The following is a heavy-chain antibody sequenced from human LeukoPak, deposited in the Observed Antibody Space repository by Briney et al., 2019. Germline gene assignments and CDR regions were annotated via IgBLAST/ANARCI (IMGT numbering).Heavy chain of an antibody. Sequence: PSETLSLTCTVSGGSISSGDYYWSWIRQPPGKGLEWIGYIYYSGSTYYNPSLKSRVTISVDTSKNQFSLKLSPVTAADTAVYYCASRHCSSGSCYSVFGYWGQGTLVTVSS. V-gene: IGHV4-30-4*01. CDR2: IYYSGST. J-gene: IGHJ4*02. CDR1: GGSISSGDYY. CDR3: ASRHCSSGSCYSVFGY. D-gene: IGHD2-15*01.